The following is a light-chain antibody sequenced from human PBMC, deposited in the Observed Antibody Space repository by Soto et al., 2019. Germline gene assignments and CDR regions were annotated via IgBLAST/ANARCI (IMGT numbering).Light chain of an antibody. CDR3: PQYGSAPEFT. CDR1: QSVSSSY. V-gene: IGKV3-20*01. J-gene: IGKJ3*01. Sequence: EIVLTQSPGTLSLSPGERATLSCRASQSVSSSYLAWYQQKPGQAPRLLIYGASSRATGIPDRFSGSGSGTDFTLTISRLEPEDLAVYYCPQYGSAPEFTFGQGTKLDIK. CDR2: GAS.